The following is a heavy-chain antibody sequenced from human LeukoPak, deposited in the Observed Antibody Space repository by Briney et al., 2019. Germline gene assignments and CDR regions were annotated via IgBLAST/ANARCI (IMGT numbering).Heavy chain of an antibody. V-gene: IGHV1-69*04. CDR1: GGTFSSYA. J-gene: IGHJ3*02. D-gene: IGHD3-22*01. CDR3: ARGAYYDSSGYLAPSDAFDI. CDR2: IIPILGIA. Sequence: SVKVSCKASGGTFSSYAISWVRQAPGQGREWMGRIIPILGIANYAQKFQGRVTITADKSTSTAYMELSSLRSEDTAVYYCARGAYYDSSGYLAPSDAFDIWGQGTMVTVSS.